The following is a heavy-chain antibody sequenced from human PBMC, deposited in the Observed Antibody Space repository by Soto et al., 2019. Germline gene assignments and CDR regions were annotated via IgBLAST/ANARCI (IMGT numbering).Heavy chain of an antibody. Sequence: GGSLRLSCAASGFTFSGYTMNWVRQAPGKGLEWVSSITSGSSYIYYADSVKGRFTISRDNAKNSLYLQINSLRAEDTAMYYCARSSFDYWGQGTLVTVSA. CDR2: ITSGSSYI. CDR1: GFTFSGYT. CDR3: ARSSFDY. V-gene: IGHV3-21*01. J-gene: IGHJ4*02.